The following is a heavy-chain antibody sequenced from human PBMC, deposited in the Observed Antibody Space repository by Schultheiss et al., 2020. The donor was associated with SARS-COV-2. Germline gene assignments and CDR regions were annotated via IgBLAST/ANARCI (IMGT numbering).Heavy chain of an antibody. CDR1: GFTFSSYW. Sequence: GGSLRLSCAASGFTFSSYWMSWVRQAPGKGLEWVANIKQDGSEKYYVDSVKGRFTISRDNAKNSLYLQMNSLRAEDTAVYYCARVGSRGYSSSWYRDWGQGTLVTVSS. CDR3: ARVGSRGYSSSWYRD. J-gene: IGHJ4*02. V-gene: IGHV3-7*03. D-gene: IGHD6-13*01. CDR2: IKQDGSEK.